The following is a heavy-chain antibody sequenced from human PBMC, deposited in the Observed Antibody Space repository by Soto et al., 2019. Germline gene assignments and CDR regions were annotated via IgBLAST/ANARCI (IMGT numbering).Heavy chain of an antibody. CDR2: ISAYNGNT. Sequence: ASVKVSCKASGYTFTSYGISWVRQAPGQGLEWMGWISAYNGNTNYAQKLQGRVTMTTDTSTRTAYMELRSLRSDDTAVYYCARDLLGDFWSGYTIYYFDYWGQGTLVTVSS. V-gene: IGHV1-18*01. J-gene: IGHJ4*02. D-gene: IGHD3-3*01. CDR3: ARDLLGDFWSGYTIYYFDY. CDR1: GYTFTSYG.